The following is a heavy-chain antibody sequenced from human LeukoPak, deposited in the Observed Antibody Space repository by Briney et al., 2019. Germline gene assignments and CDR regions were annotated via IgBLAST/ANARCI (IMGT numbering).Heavy chain of an antibody. J-gene: IGHJ6*04. CDR3: ARALLWFGELLGDYCYGMDV. V-gene: IGHV1-3*01. D-gene: IGHD3-10*01. CDR1: GYTFTSYA. CDR2: INAGNGNT. Sequence: ASVKVSCKASGYTFTSYAMHWVRQAPGQRLEWMGWINAGNGNTKYSQKFQGRVTITRDTSASTAYMELSSLRSEDTAVYYCARALLWFGELLGDYCYGMDVWGKGTTVTVSS.